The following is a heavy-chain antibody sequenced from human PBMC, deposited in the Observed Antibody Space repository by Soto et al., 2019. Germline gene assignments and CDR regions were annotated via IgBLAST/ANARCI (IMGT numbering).Heavy chain of an antibody. CDR1: GFTFSSYA. D-gene: IGHD3-22*01. V-gene: IGHV3-23*01. CDR2: ISGSGGST. CDR3: AKPLTYSSGYNDY. Sequence: GGSLRLSCAASGFTFSSYAMSWVRQAPGKGLEWVSAISGSGGSTYYAESVKGRFTISRDNSKNTLYLQMNSLRADDTALYYCAKPLTYSSGYNDYWGQGTLVTVSS. J-gene: IGHJ4*02.